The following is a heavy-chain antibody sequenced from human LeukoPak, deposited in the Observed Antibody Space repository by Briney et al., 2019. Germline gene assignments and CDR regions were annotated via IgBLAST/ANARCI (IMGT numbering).Heavy chain of an antibody. V-gene: IGHV1-24*01. D-gene: IGHD2-21*02. J-gene: IGHJ5*02. CDR1: GYTLTELS. CDR3: ATGPFTAYNWFDP. CDR2: FDPEDGET. Sequence: ASVKVSCKVSGYTLTELSMHWVRQAPAKGLEWMGGFDPEDGETIYAQKFQGRVTMTEDTSTDTAYMELSSLRSEDTAVYYCATGPFTAYNWFDPWGQGTLVTVSS.